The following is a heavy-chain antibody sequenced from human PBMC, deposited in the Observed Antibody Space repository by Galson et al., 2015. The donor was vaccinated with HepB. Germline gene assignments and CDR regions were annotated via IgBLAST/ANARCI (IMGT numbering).Heavy chain of an antibody. CDR1: GFTFNNYA. V-gene: IGHV3-23*01. Sequence: SLRLSCAASGFTFNNYAISWVRQAPGKGLEWVSSFGPSGESTHYTDAVEGRFTISRDDYKNTVYLQLNSLRAEDTAIYYCAKRQNVIGSPGTFFDHWGQGTLVTVS. D-gene: IGHD2-21*01. CDR2: FGPSGEST. J-gene: IGHJ4*02. CDR3: AKRQNVIGSPGTFFDH.